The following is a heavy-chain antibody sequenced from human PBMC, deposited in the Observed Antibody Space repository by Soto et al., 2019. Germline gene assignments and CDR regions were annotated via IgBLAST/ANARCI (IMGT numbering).Heavy chain of an antibody. V-gene: IGHV3-66*01. CDR3: ARGPPQRAFDY. Sequence: GGSLRLSCAASGFTFSSYSMNWVRQAPGKGLEWVSVIYSGGSTYYADSVKGRFTISRDNAKNSLYLQMNSLRAEDTAVYYCARGPPQRAFDYWGQGTLVTVSS. CDR1: GFTFSSYS. CDR2: IYSGGST. J-gene: IGHJ4*02.